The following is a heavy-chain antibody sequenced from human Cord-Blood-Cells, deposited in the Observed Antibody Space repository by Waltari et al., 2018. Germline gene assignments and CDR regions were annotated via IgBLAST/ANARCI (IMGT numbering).Heavy chain of an antibody. CDR1: GNTLTELY. CDR3: AISGGFFEWLSPFDP. D-gene: IGHD3-3*01. J-gene: IGHJ5*02. CDR2: FDPENGET. V-gene: IGHV1-24*01. Sequence: QVQLVQSGAEVKKPGASVKVSCTVSGNTLTELYMHWVRQAPGKGLECMGGFDPENGETSYAQKCQGRVTMTEDTSTDTAYMELSSLRSEDTAVYYCAISGGFFEWLSPFDPWGQGTLVTVSS.